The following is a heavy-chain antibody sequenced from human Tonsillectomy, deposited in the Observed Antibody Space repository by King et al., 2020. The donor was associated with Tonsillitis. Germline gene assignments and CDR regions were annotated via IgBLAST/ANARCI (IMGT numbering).Heavy chain of an antibody. CDR3: ARAYRESSGFYYYMDV. V-gene: IGHV3-7*01. J-gene: IGHJ6*03. Sequence: VQLVESGGDLVQPGGSLRLSCAASGFTFSGYCVTWDRQAPGKGLEWVGNIEQDGSEKNYVDSVKGRLTISRDNANNSLYLQMNSLRAEDTAVYYCARAYRESSGFYYYMDVWGGGTTVTVSS. CDR2: IEQDGSEK. D-gene: IGHD1-1*01. CDR1: GFTFSGYC.